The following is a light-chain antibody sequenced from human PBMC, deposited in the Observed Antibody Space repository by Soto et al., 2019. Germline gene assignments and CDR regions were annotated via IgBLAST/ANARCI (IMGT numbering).Light chain of an antibody. Sequence: DIQMTQSPSTLSASVGDRVTITCRASQSISSWLAWYQQKPGKAPKLLIYDASILESGVPSRFSGSGSGTEFTLSISSLQPDDFATYYCQQYNSYSPNTFGQGTKLEIK. J-gene: IGKJ2*01. CDR3: QQYNSYSPNT. V-gene: IGKV1-5*01. CDR1: QSISSW. CDR2: DAS.